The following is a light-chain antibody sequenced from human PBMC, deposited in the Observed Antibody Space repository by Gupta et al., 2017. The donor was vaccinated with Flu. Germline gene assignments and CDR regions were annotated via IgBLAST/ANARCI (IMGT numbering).Light chain of an antibody. CDR2: EVS. V-gene: IGLV2-8*01. J-gene: IGLJ1*01. Sequence: QSVTISCTGSSSDVGAYNYVSWYQQHPDKAPILIIYEVSARPSGVPDRFYGSKTGNKASLTVAGLQVEDDSYDYCGAFAGGTEVFGTGTKLTVL. CDR1: SSDVGAYNY. CDR3: GAFAGGTEV.